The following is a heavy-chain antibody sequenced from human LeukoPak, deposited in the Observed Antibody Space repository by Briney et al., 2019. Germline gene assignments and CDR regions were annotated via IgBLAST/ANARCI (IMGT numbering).Heavy chain of an antibody. CDR3: ATWGSSTFAFDI. D-gene: IGHD6-13*01. CDR2: IYFSGST. Sequence: SETLSLTCTVSGGSISSSYYYWGWIRQPPGKGLEWFGSIYFSGSTFHNPSLKSRVTISVDTSKSQFSLKLTSVTAADTAVYYCATWGSSTFAFDIWGQGTMVTVSS. CDR1: GGSISSSYYY. J-gene: IGHJ3*02. V-gene: IGHV4-39*01.